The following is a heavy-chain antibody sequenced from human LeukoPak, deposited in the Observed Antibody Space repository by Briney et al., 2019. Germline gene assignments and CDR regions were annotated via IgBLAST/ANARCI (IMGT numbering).Heavy chain of an antibody. V-gene: IGHV3-23*01. J-gene: IGHJ5*02. D-gene: IGHD3-16*01. Sequence: GGSLRLSCAASGWTFSSYAMSWVRQAPGKGLEGVSAISGSGGSTYYADSVKGRFTISRDNSKNTLYLQMSSLRAEDAAVYYCVRGGNYVWGSYDPWGQGTLVTVSS. CDR3: VRGGNYVWGSYDP. CDR1: GWTFSSYA. CDR2: ISGSGGST.